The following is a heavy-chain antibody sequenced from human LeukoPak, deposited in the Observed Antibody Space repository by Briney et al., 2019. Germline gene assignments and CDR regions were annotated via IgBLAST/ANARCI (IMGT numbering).Heavy chain of an antibody. CDR1: GGSIGSDNYY. CDR3: ARGYTYGHGAMFDF. V-gene: IGHV4-61*02. D-gene: IGHD5-18*01. J-gene: IGHJ4*02. Sequence: SETLSLTCTVSGGSIGSDNYYWTWIRQPAGKGLEWIGRVHTSGSTDFNPSLKSRVSISLDASMNQFSLRLSSVTAADTAVYYCARGYTYGHGAMFDFWGQGTLVTVSP. CDR2: VHTSGST.